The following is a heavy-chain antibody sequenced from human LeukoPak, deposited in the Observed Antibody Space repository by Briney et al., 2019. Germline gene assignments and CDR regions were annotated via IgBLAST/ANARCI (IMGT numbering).Heavy chain of an antibody. D-gene: IGHD6-13*01. V-gene: IGHV1-18*01. CDR3: ARDAPYSSSWYDDY. CDR1: GYTFTSYG. J-gene: IGHJ4*02. CDR2: ISAYNGNT. Sequence: ASEKVSCKASGYTFTSYGINWMRQAPGQGLEWMGWISAYNGNTKFAQKFQGRVTMTTDTSTSTAYMELRSLRSDDTAVYYCARDAPYSSSWYDDYWGQGTLLTVSS.